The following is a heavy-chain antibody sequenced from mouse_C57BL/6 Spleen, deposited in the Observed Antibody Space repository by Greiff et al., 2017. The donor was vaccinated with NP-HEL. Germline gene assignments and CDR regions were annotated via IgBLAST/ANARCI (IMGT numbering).Heavy chain of an antibody. D-gene: IGHD2-4*01. CDR3: ASRESYDYDAWFAY. V-gene: IGHV1-55*01. CDR1: GYTFTSYW. J-gene: IGHJ3*01. Sequence: VQLQQSGAELVKPGASVKMSCKASGYTFTSYWITWVKQRPGQGLEWIGDIYPGSGSTNYNEKFKSKATLTVDTSSSTAYMQLSSLTSEDSAVYYFASRESYDYDAWFAYWGQGTLGTVSA. CDR2: IYPGSGST.